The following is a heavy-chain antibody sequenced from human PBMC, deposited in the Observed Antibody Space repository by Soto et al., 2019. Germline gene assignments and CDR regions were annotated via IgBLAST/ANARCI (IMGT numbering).Heavy chain of an antibody. Sequence: EVKLVESGGGLVQPGGSRKPSVQPFGFGFSACGISWFPQVPGKGRGWVPNIKQDGGEKYFLDSGKGRFTISRDTAKNSLYLQMNSVTAEDTAVYYCARADKTWFGESLQDYWGQGTLVTVSS. D-gene: IGHD3-10*01. CDR3: ARADKTWFGESLQDY. V-gene: IGHV3-7*04. CDR1: GFGFSACG. J-gene: IGHJ4*02. CDR2: IKQDGGEK.